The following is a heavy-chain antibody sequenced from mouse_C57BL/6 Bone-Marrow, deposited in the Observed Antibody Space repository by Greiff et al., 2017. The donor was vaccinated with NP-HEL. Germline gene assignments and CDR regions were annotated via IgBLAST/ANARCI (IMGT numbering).Heavy chain of an antibody. CDR2: INPSSGYT. D-gene: IGHD2-4*01. Sequence: QVQLQQSGAELAKPGASVKLSCKDSGYTFTSYWMHWVKQRPGQGLEWIGYINPSSGYTKYNQKFKDKATLTADKSSSTAYMQLSSLTYEDSAVYYCARRMGDYDGAMDYWGQGTSVTVSS. J-gene: IGHJ4*01. CDR1: GYTFTSYW. CDR3: ARRMGDYDGAMDY. V-gene: IGHV1-7*01.